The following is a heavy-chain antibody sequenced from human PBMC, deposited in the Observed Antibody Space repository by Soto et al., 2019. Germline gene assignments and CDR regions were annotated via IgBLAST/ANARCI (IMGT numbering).Heavy chain of an antibody. CDR1: GFTFDDHG. CDR2: ISWDGGTT. J-gene: IGHJ4*02. Sequence: EVQLVESGGGVARPGGSLRLSCAASGFTFDDHGMSWVRQAPGKGLEWLSDISWDGGTTVYADSVKGRFTVSRNNAKSPLYLQMNSLKPGDTAFSHCARRSGDQQVCDFWGQGTLVTVSS. D-gene: IGHD3-10*01. V-gene: IGHV3-20*01. CDR3: ARRSGDQQVCDF.